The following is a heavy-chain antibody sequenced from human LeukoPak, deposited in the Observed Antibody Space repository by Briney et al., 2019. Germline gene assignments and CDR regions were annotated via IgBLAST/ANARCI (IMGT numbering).Heavy chain of an antibody. J-gene: IGHJ3*02. Sequence: PGGSLRLSCAASGFTFSSYAMHWVRQAPGKGLEWVAVISYDGSNKYYADSVKGRFTISRDNSKNTLYLQMNSLRAEDTAVYYCAKDPPIVVVPAATTDAFDIWGQGTMVTVSS. V-gene: IGHV3-30*04. D-gene: IGHD2-2*01. CDR1: GFTFSSYA. CDR2: ISYDGSNK. CDR3: AKDPPIVVVPAATTDAFDI.